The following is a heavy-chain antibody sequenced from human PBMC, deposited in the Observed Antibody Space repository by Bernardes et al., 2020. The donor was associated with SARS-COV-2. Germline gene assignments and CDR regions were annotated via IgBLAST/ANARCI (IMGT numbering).Heavy chain of an antibody. D-gene: IGHD3-9*01. CDR2: ISYDASTK. CDR3: ARAPPGYNNILTGYYY. CDR1: GFTFSSYA. J-gene: IGHJ4*02. V-gene: IGHV3-30*04. Sequence: GSLRLSCAASGFTFSSYAMHWVRQAPGKGLEWVAVISYDASTKYYADSVKGRFTISRDDSKNTLYLQMNSLRAEDTAIYYCARAPPGYNNILTGYYYWGQGTLVTVSS.